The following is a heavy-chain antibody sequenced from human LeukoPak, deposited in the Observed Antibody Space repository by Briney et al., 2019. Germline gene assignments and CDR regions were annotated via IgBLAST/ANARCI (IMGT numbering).Heavy chain of an antibody. D-gene: IGHD3-22*01. V-gene: IGHV4-34*01. J-gene: IGHJ4*02. CDR3: ARDMRTYDSSGYYNAPFDY. CDR2: INHSGST. CDR1: GGSFSGYY. Sequence: SETLSLTCAVYGGSFSGYYWSWIRQPPGKGLEWIGEINHSGSTNYNPSLKSRVTISVDTSKNQFSLKLSSVTAADSAVYYCARDMRTYDSSGYYNAPFDYWGQGTLVTVSS.